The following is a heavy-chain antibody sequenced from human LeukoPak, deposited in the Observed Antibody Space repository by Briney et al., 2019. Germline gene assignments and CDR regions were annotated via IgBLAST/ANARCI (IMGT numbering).Heavy chain of an antibody. J-gene: IGHJ1*01. Sequence: KPGGSLRLSCAASGFTFSSYSMNWVRQAPGKGLEWVSSIGSSSSYMYYTDSVKGRFTISRDNAKNSLYLQMNSLRAEDTAVYYCARDTSRGIEYCQYWGQGTLVTVSS. CDR3: ARDTSRGIEYCQY. CDR1: GFTFSSYS. V-gene: IGHV3-21*01. D-gene: IGHD3-3*01. CDR2: IGSSSSYM.